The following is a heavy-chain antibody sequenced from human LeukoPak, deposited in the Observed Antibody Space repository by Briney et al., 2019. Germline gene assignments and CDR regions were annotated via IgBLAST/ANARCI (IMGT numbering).Heavy chain of an antibody. D-gene: IGHD3-10*01. V-gene: IGHV6-1*01. CDR1: GDSVSSNSAA. Sequence: SQTLSLTCAISGDSVSSNSAAWNWIRQSPSRGLEWLGRTYYRSKWYNDYAVSVKSRITINPDPSKNQFSLQLNSVTPEDTAVYYCAREGGSGSYYPPYYYYYYMDVWGKGTTVTISS. CDR2: TYYRSKWYN. J-gene: IGHJ6*03. CDR3: AREGGSGSYYPPYYYYYYMDV.